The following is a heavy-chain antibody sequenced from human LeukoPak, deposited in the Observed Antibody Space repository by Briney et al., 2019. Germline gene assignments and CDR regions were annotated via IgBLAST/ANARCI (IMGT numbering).Heavy chain of an antibody. CDR3: AREQYDTSGRNWFDP. CDR2: IGGSGSST. Sequence: GGSLRLSCAASGFTFSSYGMSWVRQAPGKGLEWVSAIGGSGSSTYYADSVKGRFTISRDNSKKTLYLQMNSLRAEDTAVYYCAREQYDTSGRNWFDPWGQGTLVTVSS. CDR1: GFTFSSYG. V-gene: IGHV3-23*01. J-gene: IGHJ5*02. D-gene: IGHD3-22*01.